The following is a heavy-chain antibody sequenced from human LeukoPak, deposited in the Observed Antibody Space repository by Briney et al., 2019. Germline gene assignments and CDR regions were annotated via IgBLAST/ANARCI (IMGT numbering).Heavy chain of an antibody. CDR2: IYSSGST. Sequence: SETLSLTCTVSGGSISSYYWSWIRQPAGKGLEWIGRIYSSGSTDYNPSLKSRVTMSVDTSKNKFSLKLSSVTAADTAVYYCARGLPGHDFWSGYYKAAPNWFDPWGQGTLVTVSS. CDR3: ARGLPGHDFWSGYYKAAPNWFDP. J-gene: IGHJ5*02. D-gene: IGHD3-3*01. V-gene: IGHV4-4*07. CDR1: GGSISSYY.